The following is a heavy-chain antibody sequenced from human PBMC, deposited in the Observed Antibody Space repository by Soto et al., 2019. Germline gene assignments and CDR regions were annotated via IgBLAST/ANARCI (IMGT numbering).Heavy chain of an antibody. CDR3: AHRCLEGDILSGYYGVCDS. J-gene: IGHJ3*02. CDR2: IYWDDYQ. D-gene: IGHD3-9*01. V-gene: IGHV2-5*02. CDR1: AFSLTTRCVG. Sequence: SGPTPVNTAQPLTLTCTFSAFSLTTRCVGVGCIRQPPGKTLEWLTLIYWDDYQRYSPSLQSRLTITKDTSQNQVVLTITNMDPEDTSIYYSAHRCLEGDILSGYYGVCDSWGRRKRVTV.